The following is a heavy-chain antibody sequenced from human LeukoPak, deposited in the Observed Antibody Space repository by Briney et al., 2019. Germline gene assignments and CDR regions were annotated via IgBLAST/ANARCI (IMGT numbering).Heavy chain of an antibody. CDR2: ISGSGDST. Sequence: PGGSLRLSCAASGFTFSSYAMSWVRQAPGKGLEWVSAISGSGDSTYYADSVKGRFIISRDNSKNTLFLQMNSLRAEDTAIYYCVNEITTLYWGQGTLVTVSS. J-gene: IGHJ4*02. CDR1: GFTFSSYA. CDR3: VNEITTLY. V-gene: IGHV3-23*01. D-gene: IGHD3-22*01.